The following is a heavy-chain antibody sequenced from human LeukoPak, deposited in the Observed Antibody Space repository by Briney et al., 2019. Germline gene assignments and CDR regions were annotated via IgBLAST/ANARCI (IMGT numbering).Heavy chain of an antibody. J-gene: IGHJ4*02. Sequence: GGSLRLSWAASGFTFSSYAMSWVRQAPGKGLEWVSVISGRGGSTYYADSVKGRFIISRDNSKNTLYLQMTSLRVEDTAVYYCSKDLYDFWSGYYPIDYWGQGTLVTVSS. V-gene: IGHV3-23*01. D-gene: IGHD3/OR15-3a*01. CDR3: SKDLYDFWSGYYPIDY. CDR1: GFTFSSYA. CDR2: ISGRGGST.